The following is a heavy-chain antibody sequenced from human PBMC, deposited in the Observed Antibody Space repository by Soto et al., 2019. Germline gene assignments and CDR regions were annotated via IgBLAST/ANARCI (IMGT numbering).Heavy chain of an antibody. CDR3: ARDLGGWPDY. V-gene: IGHV3-30*14. D-gene: IGHD2-15*01. J-gene: IGHJ4*02. CDR2: ISYDGSNK. Sequence: GGSLRLSCAASGFTFSSYAMHWVRQAPGKGLEWVAVISYDGSNKYYADSVKGRFTISRDNSKNTLYLQMNSLRAEDTAVYYCARDLGGWPDYWGLGTLVTVSS. CDR1: GFTFSSYA.